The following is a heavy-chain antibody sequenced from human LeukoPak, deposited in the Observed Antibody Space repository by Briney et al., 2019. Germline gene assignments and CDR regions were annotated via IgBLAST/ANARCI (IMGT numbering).Heavy chain of an antibody. V-gene: IGHV4-34*01. Sequence: PSETLSLTCAVYGGSFSGYYWRWIRQPPGKGLEWIGEINHRGSTNCNPSLKSRVTISVDTSKNQFSLKLSSVTAADTAVYYCARSIGTIARRFDPWGQGTLVTVSS. CDR1: GGSFSGYY. CDR3: ARSIGTIARRFDP. J-gene: IGHJ5*02. CDR2: INHRGST. D-gene: IGHD6-6*01.